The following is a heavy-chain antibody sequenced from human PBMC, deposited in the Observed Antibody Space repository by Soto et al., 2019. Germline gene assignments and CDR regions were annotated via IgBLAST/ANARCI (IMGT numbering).Heavy chain of an antibody. CDR1: GGSISSYY. CDR3: ARVSLNGDESDY. Sequence: PSETLSLTCTVSGGSISSYYWSWIRQPPGKGLEWIGYIYYSGSTNYNPSLKSRVTISVDTSKNQFSLKLSSVTAADTAVYYCARVSLNGDESDYWGQGTLVTVSS. V-gene: IGHV4-59*01. J-gene: IGHJ4*02. D-gene: IGHD2-8*01. CDR2: IYYSGST.